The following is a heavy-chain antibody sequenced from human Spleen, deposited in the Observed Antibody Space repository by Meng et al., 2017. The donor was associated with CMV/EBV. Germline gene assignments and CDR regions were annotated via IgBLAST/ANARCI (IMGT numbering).Heavy chain of an antibody. D-gene: IGHD3-22*01. Sequence: HVRLQQWGAGRLKPSATLSLSSAVYGGSFSGYYWSWIRQPPGKGLEWIGEINHSGSTNYNPSLKSRVTISVDTSKNQFSLKLSSVTAADTAVYYCARGPDYYDSSGQGGDYWGQGTLVTVSS. CDR2: INHSGST. CDR3: ARGPDYYDSSGQGGDY. V-gene: IGHV4-34*01. J-gene: IGHJ4*02. CDR1: GGSFSGYY.